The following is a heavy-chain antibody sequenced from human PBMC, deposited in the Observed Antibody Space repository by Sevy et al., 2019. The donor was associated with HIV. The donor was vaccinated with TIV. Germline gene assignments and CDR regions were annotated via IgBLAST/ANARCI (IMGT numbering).Heavy chain of an antibody. J-gene: IGHJ5*02. CDR3: TRGTRGVVQS. D-gene: IGHD3-10*01. CDR1: GFTLSADW. Sequence: GGSLRLSCAASGFTLSADWMHWIRQTPGKGLVCVSRINSDGAATHYADSVKGRFIISRDNGKNSLYLQMNSLRVEDTGLYYCTRGTRGVVQSWGQRTLVTVSS. V-gene: IGHV3-74*01. CDR2: INSDGAAT.